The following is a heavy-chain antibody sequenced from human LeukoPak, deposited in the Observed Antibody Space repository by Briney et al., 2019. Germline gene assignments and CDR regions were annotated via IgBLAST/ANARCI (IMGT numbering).Heavy chain of an antibody. J-gene: IGHJ4*02. CDR1: GFTFSHYY. D-gene: IGHD3-10*01. Sequence: GGSLRLSCAASGFTFSHYYMSWVRQAPGKGLEWVANIKQDGSEQFYLDSVKGRFTISRDNAKNSLYLQMNSLRAEDTAVYYCTRGPPDGSGNYYPGDFWGQGTLVTVSS. V-gene: IGHV3-7*01. CDR2: IKQDGSEQ. CDR3: TRGPPDGSGNYYPGDF.